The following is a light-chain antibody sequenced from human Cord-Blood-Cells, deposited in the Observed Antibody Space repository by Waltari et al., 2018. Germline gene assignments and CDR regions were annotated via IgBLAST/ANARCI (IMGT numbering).Light chain of an antibody. CDR1: SSDVGSYNL. J-gene: IGLJ2*01. CDR3: CSYAGSVV. V-gene: IGLV2-23*01. CDR2: EGS. Sequence: QSALTQPASVSGSPGLSITISCTGTSSDVGSYNLVSWYQQHPGKAPKLMIYEGSKRPSGVSNRFSGSQSGNTASLTISGLQAEDEADYYCCSYAGSVVFGGGTKLTVL.